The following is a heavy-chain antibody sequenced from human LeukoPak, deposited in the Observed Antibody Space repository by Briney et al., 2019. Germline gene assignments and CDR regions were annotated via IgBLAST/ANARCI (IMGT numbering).Heavy chain of an antibody. J-gene: IGHJ4*02. Sequence: SQTLSLTCTVSGGSISSGGYYWSWIRQHPGKGLEWIGYIYYRGGTYYNPSLKSRVTISVDTSKNQFSLKLSSVTAADTAVYYCARASSSWYYFDYWGQGTLSPSPQ. D-gene: IGHD6-13*01. CDR1: GGSISSGGYY. V-gene: IGHV4-31*03. CDR3: ARASSSWYYFDY. CDR2: IYYRGGT.